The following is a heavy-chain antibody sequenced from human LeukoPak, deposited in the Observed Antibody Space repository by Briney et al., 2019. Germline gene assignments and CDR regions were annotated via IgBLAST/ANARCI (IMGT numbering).Heavy chain of an antibody. V-gene: IGHV1-2*06. Sequence: GASVKVSCKASGYTFTGYYMRWVRQAPGQGLEWMGRINPNSGGTNYAQKFQGRVTMTRDTSISTAYMELSRLRSDDTAVYYCARSSGWSRGFSGGDYWGQGTLVTVSS. CDR2: INPNSGGT. CDR3: ARSSGWSRGFSGGDY. J-gene: IGHJ4*02. CDR1: GYTFTGYY. D-gene: IGHD6-19*01.